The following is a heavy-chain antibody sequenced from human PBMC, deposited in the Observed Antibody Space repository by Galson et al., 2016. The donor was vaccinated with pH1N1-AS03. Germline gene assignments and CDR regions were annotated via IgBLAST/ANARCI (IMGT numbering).Heavy chain of an antibody. CDR3: ARGQRYFGNFDY. CDR2: IYYSGGT. CDR1: PGSIINYY. D-gene: IGHD3-9*01. V-gene: IGHV4-59*01. Sequence: ETLSLTCTVSPGSIINYYWDWIRQPPGRGLGWIGAIYYSGGTRYSPSLQSRVTISVDTSENQFSLELTSVSAADTAVYYCARGQRYFGNFDYWGQGALVTVSS. J-gene: IGHJ4*02.